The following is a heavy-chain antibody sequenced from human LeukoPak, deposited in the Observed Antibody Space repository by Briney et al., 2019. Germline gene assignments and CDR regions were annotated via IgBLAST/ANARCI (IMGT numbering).Heavy chain of an antibody. V-gene: IGHV3-9*01. Sequence: GRSLRLSCVASGFTLRNYAMHWVRQVPGKGLEWISGISFNSDRIDYADSVKGRFTISRDNANNSPYLQMNSLTTEDTAWYFCAKAKGFAAMYYFDYWGQGALVTVSS. CDR1: GFTLRNYA. J-gene: IGHJ4*02. CDR2: ISFNSDRI. D-gene: IGHD3-10*01. CDR3: AKAKGFAAMYYFDY.